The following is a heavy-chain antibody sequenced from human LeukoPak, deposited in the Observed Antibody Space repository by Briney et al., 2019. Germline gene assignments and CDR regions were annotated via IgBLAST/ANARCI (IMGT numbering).Heavy chain of an antibody. D-gene: IGHD3-10*01. CDR2: IKQDGSEK. V-gene: IGHV3-7*01. CDR1: GFTFSSYW. J-gene: IGHJ4*02. Sequence: EGSLRLSCAASGFTFSSYWMSWVRQAPGKGLEWVANIKQDGSEKYYVDSVKGRFTISRDNAKNSLYLQMNSLRAEGTAVYYCARDIWFGEARDYWGQGTLVTVSS. CDR3: ARDIWFGEARDY.